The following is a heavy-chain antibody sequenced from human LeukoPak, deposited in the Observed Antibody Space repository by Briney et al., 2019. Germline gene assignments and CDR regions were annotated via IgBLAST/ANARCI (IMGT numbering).Heavy chain of an antibody. D-gene: IGHD3-3*01. CDR3: ARQGYTIFGVVSRPKGAFDI. V-gene: IGHV4-34*01. CDR1: GGSFSGYY. CDR2: INHSGST. J-gene: IGHJ3*02. Sequence: SETLSLTCAVYGGSFSGYYWSWIRQPPGKGLEWIGEINHSGSTNYNPSLKSRVTISVDTSKNQFSLKLSSVTAADTAMYYCARQGYTIFGVVSRPKGAFDIWGQGTMVTVSS.